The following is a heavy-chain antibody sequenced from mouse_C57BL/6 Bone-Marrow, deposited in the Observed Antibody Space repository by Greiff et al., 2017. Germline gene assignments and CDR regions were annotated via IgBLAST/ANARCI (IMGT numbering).Heavy chain of an antibody. V-gene: IGHV1-64*01. D-gene: IGHD2-2*01. CDR2: IHPNSGST. CDR3: ARGTLWLRRYAMDY. Sequence: QVQLQQPGAELVKPGASVKLSCKASGYTFTSYWMHWVKQRPGQGLEWIGMIHPNSGSTNYNETFKSKATLTVDKSSSTAYMQLSSLTSEDSAVYYCARGTLWLRRYAMDYWGQGTSVTVSS. J-gene: IGHJ4*01. CDR1: GYTFTSYW.